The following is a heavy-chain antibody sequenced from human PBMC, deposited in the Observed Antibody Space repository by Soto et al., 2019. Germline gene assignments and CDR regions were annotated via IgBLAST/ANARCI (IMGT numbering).Heavy chain of an antibody. CDR3: ARDQHAYYYDSSGFDAFDI. D-gene: IGHD3-22*01. CDR2: IYYSGST. J-gene: IGHJ3*02. Sequence: PSETLSLTCTVSGGSISSGGYYWSWIRQHPGKGLEWIGYIYYSGSTYYNPSLKSRVTISVDTSKNQFSLKLSSVTAADTAVYYCARDQHAYYYDSSGFDAFDIWGQGTMGTVS. V-gene: IGHV4-31*03. CDR1: GGSISSGGYY.